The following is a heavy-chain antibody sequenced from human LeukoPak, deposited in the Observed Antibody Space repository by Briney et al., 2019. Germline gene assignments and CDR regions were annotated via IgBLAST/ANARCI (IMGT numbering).Heavy chain of an antibody. V-gene: IGHV3-23*01. CDR3: AKDMGYCSSATCYGLDY. J-gene: IGHJ4*02. CDR1: GFTFSNYA. Sequence: GGFLRLSCAASGFTFSNYAMSWVRQAPGKGLEWVSTVSGGGGTTYYADSVKGRFTISRDNSKNTLFLQMNSLRAEDTAIYYCAKDMGYCSSATCYGLDYWGQGTLVTVSS. CDR2: VSGGGGTT. D-gene: IGHD2-2*01.